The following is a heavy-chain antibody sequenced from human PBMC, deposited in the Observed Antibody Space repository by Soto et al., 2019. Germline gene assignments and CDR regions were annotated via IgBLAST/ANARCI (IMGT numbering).Heavy chain of an antibody. Sequence: PSETLSLTCTVSGGSISSGGYYWSWIRQHPGKGLEWIGYIYYSGSTYYNPSLKSRVTISVDTSKNQFSLKLSSVTAADTAVYYCARDSGTPFLTLDYWGQGTLVTVS. CDR1: GGSISSGGYY. V-gene: IGHV4-31*03. CDR2: IYYSGST. J-gene: IGHJ4*02. CDR3: ARDSGTPFLTLDY. D-gene: IGHD2-15*01.